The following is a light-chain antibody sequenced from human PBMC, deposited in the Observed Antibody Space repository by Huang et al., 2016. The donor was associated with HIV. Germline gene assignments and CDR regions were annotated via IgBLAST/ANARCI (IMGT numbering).Light chain of an antibody. Sequence: EIVMTQSPATLSVSPGETATLSCRASKTVYSNLAWYQQKPGQAPRLLICGASTRTTGILGRFRGGGFGTEFTLTISTLQSEDFAVYYCQQYYDWPPFTFGQGTRLDIK. V-gene: IGKV3-15*01. CDR2: GAS. CDR1: KTVYSN. J-gene: IGKJ5*01. CDR3: QQYYDWPPFT.